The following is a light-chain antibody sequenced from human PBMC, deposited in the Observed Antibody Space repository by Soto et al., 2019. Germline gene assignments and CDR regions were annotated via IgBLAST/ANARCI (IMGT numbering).Light chain of an antibody. V-gene: IGKV1-9*01. CDR2: AAS. CDR3: QHSSCTPRT. Sequence: DIQLTQSPSFLSASVGDRVTITCRASQGISSSLAWYQQKPGEAPKLLIYAASTLQSGAPSRFSGSGYGTDFTLTISMLQAEDATTYCRQHSSCTPRTFGQGTKVDIK. CDR1: QGISSS. J-gene: IGKJ1*01.